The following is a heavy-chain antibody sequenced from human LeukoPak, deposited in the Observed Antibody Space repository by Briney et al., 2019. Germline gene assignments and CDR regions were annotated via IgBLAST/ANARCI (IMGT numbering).Heavy chain of an antibody. CDR1: GFTFSSYS. Sequence: GGSLRLSCAASGFTFSSYSMNWVRQAPGKGLELVSYIRSSSSAMYYADSVKGRFTISRDNAKNSLYLQMNSLRVEDTAVYYCARGTVTTNYWGQGTLVTVSS. V-gene: IGHV3-48*01. CDR3: ARGTVTTNY. CDR2: IRSSSSAM. D-gene: IGHD4-17*01. J-gene: IGHJ4*02.